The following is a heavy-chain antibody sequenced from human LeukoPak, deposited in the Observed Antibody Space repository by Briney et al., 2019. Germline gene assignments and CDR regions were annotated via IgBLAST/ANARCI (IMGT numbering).Heavy chain of an antibody. CDR1: GFTFSRYA. J-gene: IGHJ3*02. D-gene: IGHD4-17*01. CDR2: ISGSAGTT. V-gene: IGHV3-23*01. CDR3: AKMQMITVTTGGAFDI. Sequence: PGGSLRLSCAAAGFTFSRYAMSWVRRAPGKGLEWVSDISGSAGTTYYADSVKGRFTISRDNSKNTLYLQVNSLRVEDTAVYYCAKMQMITVTTGGAFDIWGQGTMVTVSS.